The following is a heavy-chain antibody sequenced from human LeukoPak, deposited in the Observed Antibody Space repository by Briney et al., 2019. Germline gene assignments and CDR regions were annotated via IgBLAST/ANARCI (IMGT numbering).Heavy chain of an antibody. CDR3: ASFLYDFWSGSIHGAFDI. V-gene: IGHV4-34*01. D-gene: IGHD3-3*01. Sequence: PSETLSLTCAVYGGSFSGYYWSWIRQPPGKGLEWIGEINHSGSTNYNPSLKSRVTISVDTSKNQFPLKLSSVTAADTAAYYCASFLYDFWSGSIHGAFDIWGQGTMVTVSS. CDR1: GGSFSGYY. CDR2: INHSGST. J-gene: IGHJ3*02.